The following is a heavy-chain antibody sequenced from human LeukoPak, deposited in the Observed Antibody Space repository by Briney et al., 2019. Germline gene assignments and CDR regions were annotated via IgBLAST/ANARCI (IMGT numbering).Heavy chain of an antibody. Sequence: SETLSLTCTVSGGSISSSSYYWSWIRQPPGKGLEWIGYIYYSGSTNYNPSLKSRVTISVDTSKNQFSLKLSSVTAADTAVYYCARGGDYYYYGMDVWGQGTTVTVSS. CDR1: GGSISSSSYY. CDR3: ARGGDYYYYGMDV. CDR2: IYYSGST. V-gene: IGHV4-61*01. D-gene: IGHD4-17*01. J-gene: IGHJ6*02.